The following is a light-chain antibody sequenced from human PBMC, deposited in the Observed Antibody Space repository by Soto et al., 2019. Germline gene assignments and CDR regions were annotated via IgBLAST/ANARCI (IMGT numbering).Light chain of an antibody. CDR3: QQRSNWPRT. Sequence: EILLPQSPGTLSLSPGERATLSCRASQRVSSTYLAWYQQKPGQAPRLLIYDASNRATGIPARFSGSGSGSDFTLTISSLEPEDFAVYYCQQRSNWPRTFGQGTKVDIK. J-gene: IGKJ1*01. V-gene: IGKV3-11*01. CDR2: DAS. CDR1: QRVSSTY.